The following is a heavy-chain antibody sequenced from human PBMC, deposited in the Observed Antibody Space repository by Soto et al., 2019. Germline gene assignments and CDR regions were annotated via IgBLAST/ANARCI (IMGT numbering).Heavy chain of an antibody. D-gene: IGHD3-16*02. J-gene: IGHJ4*02. CDR2: IKQDGSEN. V-gene: IGHV3-7*04. CDR3: ARGAFPTWGSYPLDY. Sequence: EVQLVESGGGLVQPGGSLRLSCAASGFTFSTYWMTWVRQAPGKGLEWVANIKQDGSENYYVDSLKGRFTISRDNAKNSVYLQMNSLRAEDTAVYYCARGAFPTWGSYPLDYWGQGTLVTVSS. CDR1: GFTFSTYW.